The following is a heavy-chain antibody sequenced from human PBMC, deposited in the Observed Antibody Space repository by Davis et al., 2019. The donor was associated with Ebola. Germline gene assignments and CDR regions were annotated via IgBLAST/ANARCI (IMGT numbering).Heavy chain of an antibody. CDR3: AKQESLYGSSDY. D-gene: IGHD3-22*01. CDR2: IYSGDSDT. Sequence: GESLKISCKGSGYSFTTYWIAWLRQMPGKGLEWMGIIYSGDSDTRYSPSLQGQVTISADKSINTAYLQWSSLKASDTAMYYCAKQESLYGSSDYWGQGTLVTVSS. CDR1: GYSFTTYW. V-gene: IGHV5-51*01. J-gene: IGHJ4*02.